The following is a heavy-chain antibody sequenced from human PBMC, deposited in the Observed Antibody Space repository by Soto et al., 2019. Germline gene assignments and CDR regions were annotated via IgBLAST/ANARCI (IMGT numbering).Heavy chain of an antibody. V-gene: IGHV3-23*01. D-gene: IGHD3-3*01. Sequence: EMQLLESGGGLIQPGGSLRLSCAASGFTFSNCAMSWVRQAPGKGLEWVSGISGSGGSTDYADSVKGRFTISRDNSKNTLYLQMNSLRAEDTAVYYCAKVNYDFWSGYYDYWGQGSLVTVSS. CDR2: ISGSGGST. CDR1: GFTFSNCA. CDR3: AKVNYDFWSGYYDY. J-gene: IGHJ4*02.